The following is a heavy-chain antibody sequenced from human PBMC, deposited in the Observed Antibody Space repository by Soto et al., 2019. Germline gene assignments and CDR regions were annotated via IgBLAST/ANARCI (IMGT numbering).Heavy chain of an antibody. J-gene: IGHJ4*02. Sequence: PGGSLRLSCAASGFTFDDYAMHWVRQAPGKGLEWVSGISWNSGRIGYADSVKGRFTISRDNAKNSLYLQMNSLRTEDTAFYYCAKFSSNTWPYWGQGTLVTVSS. D-gene: IGHD6-13*01. CDR3: AKFSSNTWPY. V-gene: IGHV3-9*01. CDR2: ISWNSGRI. CDR1: GFTFDDYA.